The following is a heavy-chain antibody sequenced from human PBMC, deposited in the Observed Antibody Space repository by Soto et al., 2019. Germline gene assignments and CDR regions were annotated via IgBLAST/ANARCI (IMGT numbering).Heavy chain of an antibody. CDR1: GGSISSGGYY. D-gene: IGHD3-10*01. J-gene: IGHJ4*02. V-gene: IGHV4-31*03. CDR2: IYYSGST. CDR3: ARGPGTMAKIDY. Sequence: TSETLSLTCTVSGGSISSGGYYWSWIRQHPGKGLEWIGYIYYSGSTYYNPSLKSRVTISVYTSKNQFSLKLSSVTAADTAVYYCARGPGTMAKIDYWGQGTLVTVSS.